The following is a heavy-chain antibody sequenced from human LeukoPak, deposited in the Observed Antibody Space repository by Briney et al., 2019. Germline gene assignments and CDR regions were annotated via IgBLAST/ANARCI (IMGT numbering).Heavy chain of an antibody. V-gene: IGHV3-30*03. CDR3: ARYDSSGYRGIDY. CDR1: GITFSTYG. Sequence: GGSLRLSCAASGITFSTYGMHWVRQAPGKGLEWVTVISYDGSNKYYADSVKGRFTISRDNSKNTLYLQMKSLRAEDTAVYYCARYDSSGYRGIDYWGQGTLVTVSS. D-gene: IGHD3-22*01. CDR2: ISYDGSNK. J-gene: IGHJ4*02.